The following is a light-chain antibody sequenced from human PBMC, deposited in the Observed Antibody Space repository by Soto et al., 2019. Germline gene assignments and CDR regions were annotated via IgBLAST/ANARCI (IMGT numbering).Light chain of an antibody. V-gene: IGLV2-14*01. Sequence: QSVLTQPASVSGSPGQSITISCTGTNSDIGAYNYVSWYQQHPGKAPKLMIYEVNNRPSGVSNRFSASKSGNTASLTISGLQAEDEADYYCSSHTRSVTLVFGGGTKLTVL. CDR3: SSHTRSVTLV. CDR2: EVN. J-gene: IGLJ2*01. CDR1: NSDIGAYNY.